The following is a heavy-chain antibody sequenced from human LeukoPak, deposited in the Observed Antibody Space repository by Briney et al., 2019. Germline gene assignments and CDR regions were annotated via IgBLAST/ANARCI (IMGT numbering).Heavy chain of an antibody. D-gene: IGHD3-10*01. V-gene: IGHV4-59*01. CDR1: GVSITTYY. Sequence: SETLSLTCTVSGVSITTYYWNWVRQPPGKGLEWIGHMFYSGTTSYNPSLKSRVAISVDTFKSRVSLTVTFVTAADTAVYYCVGEKSFFGEAIWSQGTLVTVSS. CDR3: VGEKSFFGEAI. J-gene: IGHJ3*02. CDR2: MFYSGTT.